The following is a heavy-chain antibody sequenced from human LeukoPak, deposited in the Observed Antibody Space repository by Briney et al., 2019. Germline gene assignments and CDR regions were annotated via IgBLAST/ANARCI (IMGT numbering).Heavy chain of an antibody. D-gene: IGHD5-24*01. CDR1: GYTFSDHG. CDR2: INPGGDNT. CDR3: ARIRDGYNDAYDI. Sequence: ASVKVSCKASGYTFSDHGVNWVRQAPGQGLEWMGLINPGGDNTDYAQNFQGRVTMTRDTSTSTVYMGLSSLRSEDTAVYYCARIRDGYNDAYDIWGQGTMVTVSS. J-gene: IGHJ3*02. V-gene: IGHV1-46*01.